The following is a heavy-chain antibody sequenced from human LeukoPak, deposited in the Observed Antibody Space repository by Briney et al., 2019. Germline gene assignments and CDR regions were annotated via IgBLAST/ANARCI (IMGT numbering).Heavy chain of an antibody. J-gene: IGHJ4*02. CDR2: IYYSGTT. V-gene: IGHV4-59*12. CDR1: GGSISSYY. CDR3: ARLYGDYVYFDY. D-gene: IGHD4-17*01. Sequence: PSETLSLTCTVSGGSISSYYWSWIRQPPGKGLEWIGYIYYSGTTNYNPSLKSGVTISVDTSKNQFSLKLTSVTAADTALYYCARLYGDYVYFDYWGQGTLVTVSS.